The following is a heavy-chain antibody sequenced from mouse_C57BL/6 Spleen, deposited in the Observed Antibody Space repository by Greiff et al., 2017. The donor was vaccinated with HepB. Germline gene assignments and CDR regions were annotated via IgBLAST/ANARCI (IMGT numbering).Heavy chain of an antibody. CDR3: ARQGPLLRPQGGFAY. V-gene: IGHV1-72*01. CDR2: IDPNSGGT. Sequence: QVQLKQPGAELVKPGASVKLSCKASGYTFTSYWMHWVKQRPGRGLEWIGRIDPNSGGTKYNEKFKSKATLTVDKPSSTAYMQLSSLTSEDSAVYYCARQGPLLRPQGGFAYWGQGTLVTVSA. CDR1: GYTFTSYW. D-gene: IGHD1-2*01. J-gene: IGHJ3*01.